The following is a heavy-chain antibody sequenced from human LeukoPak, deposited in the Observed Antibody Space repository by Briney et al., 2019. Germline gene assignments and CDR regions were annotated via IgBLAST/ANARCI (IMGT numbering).Heavy chain of an antibody. CDR2: INPNSGGT. CDR3: ARSVGRAYYYYYYMDV. V-gene: IGHV1-2*06. J-gene: IGHJ6*03. Sequence: WASVKVSCKASGYTFTGYYMHWVRQAPGQGLEWMGRINPNSGGTNYAQKFQGRVTMTRDTSISTAYMELSRLRSDDTAVYYCARSVGRAYYYYYYMDVWGEGTTVTVSS. CDR1: GYTFTGYY. D-gene: IGHD3/OR15-3a*01.